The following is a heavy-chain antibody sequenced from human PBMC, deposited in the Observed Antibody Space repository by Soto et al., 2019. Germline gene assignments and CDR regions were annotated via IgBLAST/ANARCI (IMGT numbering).Heavy chain of an antibody. Sequence: SETLSLTCTVSGGSISSYYWNWVRQPPGKGLEWIGLIFANGHTDYNPSLKSRVTMSVDASKNQFSQRLTSMTAADTAVYYCVASLAASGLNWLDPWGRGTLVTVSS. CDR2: IFANGHT. D-gene: IGHD6-13*01. CDR3: VASLAASGLNWLDP. CDR1: GGSISSYY. V-gene: IGHV4-4*07. J-gene: IGHJ5*02.